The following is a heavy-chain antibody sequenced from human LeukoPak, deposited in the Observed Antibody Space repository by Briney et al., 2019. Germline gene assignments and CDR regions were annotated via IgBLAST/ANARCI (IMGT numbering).Heavy chain of an antibody. D-gene: IGHD5-18*01. Sequence: ASVKVSCKASGYTFTDYYMHWVRQAPGQGLEWMGLINANSGGTNYAQRFQGRVTMTRDTSIRTVYMELSRLRSDDTAVYYCARAVRGYSYAYLPYWGQGTLVTVSS. J-gene: IGHJ4*02. CDR2: INANSGGT. CDR3: ARAVRGYSYAYLPY. CDR1: GYTFTDYY. V-gene: IGHV1-2*02.